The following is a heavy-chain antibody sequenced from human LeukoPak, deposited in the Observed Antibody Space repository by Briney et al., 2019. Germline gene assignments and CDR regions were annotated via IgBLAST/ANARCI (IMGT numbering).Heavy chain of an antibody. CDR2: ISAYNGNT. CDR3: ARDGSYFNTGALDY. J-gene: IGHJ4*02. Sequence: ASVKVSCKASGYTFTSYGISWVRHAPGQGLEWKGWISAYNGNTNYAQKLQGRVTISTDTDTSTAYMELRSLRSDDTAVYYCARDGSYFNTGALDYWGQGTLVTVSS. V-gene: IGHV1-18*01. CDR1: GYTFTSYG. D-gene: IGHD2-21*01.